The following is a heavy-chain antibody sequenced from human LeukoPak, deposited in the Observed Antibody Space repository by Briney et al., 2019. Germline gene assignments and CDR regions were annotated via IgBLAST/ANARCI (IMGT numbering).Heavy chain of an antibody. CDR3: TTGRYYDSNAFDI. J-gene: IGHJ3*02. V-gene: IGHV3-15*01. CDR1: GFTFSDAW. CDR2: IKSKTDGGTT. D-gene: IGHD3-22*01. Sequence: PGGSLRLSCAASGFTFSDAWMSWVRQAPGKGLEWVGRIKSKTDGGTTDYAAPVKGRFTISRDDSKNTLYLQMNSLKTEDTAVYYCTTGRYYDSNAFDIWGQGTMVTVSS.